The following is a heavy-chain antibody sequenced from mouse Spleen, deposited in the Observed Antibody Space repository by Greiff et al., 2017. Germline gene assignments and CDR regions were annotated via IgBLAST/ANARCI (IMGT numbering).Heavy chain of an antibody. Sequence: VQLQQSGPGLVAPSQSLSITCTVSGFSLTSYGVDWVRQSPGKGLEWLGVIWGGGSTNYNSALKSRLSISKDNSKSQVFLKKNSLQTDDTAMYYCASGDYDGFAYWGQGTLVTVSA. CDR2: IWGGGST. CDR3: ASGDYDGFAY. V-gene: IGHV2-6*01. CDR1: GFSLTSYG. D-gene: IGHD2-4*01. J-gene: IGHJ3*01.